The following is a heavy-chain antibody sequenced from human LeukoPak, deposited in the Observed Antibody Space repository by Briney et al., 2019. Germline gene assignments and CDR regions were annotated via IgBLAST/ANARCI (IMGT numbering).Heavy chain of an antibody. Sequence: SETLSLTCTVSGGSISSYYWSWIRQPPGKGLEWIGYIYYSGSTNYNPSLKSRVTISVDTSKNQFSLKLSSVTAADTAVYYCARGRVCSSTSCPQDVWGKGTTVTVSS. V-gene: IGHV4-59*01. J-gene: IGHJ6*04. D-gene: IGHD2-2*01. CDR2: IYYSGST. CDR3: ARGRVCSSTSCPQDV. CDR1: GGSISSYY.